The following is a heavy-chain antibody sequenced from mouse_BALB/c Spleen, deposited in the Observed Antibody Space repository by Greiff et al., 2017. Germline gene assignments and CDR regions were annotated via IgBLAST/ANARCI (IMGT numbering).Heavy chain of an antibody. J-gene: IGHJ4*01. V-gene: IGHV1-69*02. D-gene: IGHD2-10*01. Sequence: QVQLQQPGAELVRPGASVKLSCKASGYTFTSYWINWVKQRPGQGLEWIGNIYPSDSYTNYNQKFKDKATLTVDKSSSTAYMQLSSPTSEDSAVYYCTKTAFYGNPYAMDYWGQGTSVTVSS. CDR1: GYTFTSYW. CDR3: TKTAFYGNPYAMDY. CDR2: IYPSDSYT.